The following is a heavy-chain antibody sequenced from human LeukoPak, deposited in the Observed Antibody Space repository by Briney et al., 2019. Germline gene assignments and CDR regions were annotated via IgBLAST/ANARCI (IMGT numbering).Heavy chain of an antibody. Sequence: GGSLRLSCAASGFTFSSYDMHWVRQATGKGLEWVSASGTAGDTYYPGSVKGRFTISRENAKNSLYLQMNSLRAGDTAVYYCARGVLGYSYGYRDYWGQGTLVTVSS. J-gene: IGHJ4*02. CDR2: SGTAGDT. CDR3: ARGVLGYSYGYRDY. V-gene: IGHV3-13*01. CDR1: GFTFSSYD. D-gene: IGHD5-18*01.